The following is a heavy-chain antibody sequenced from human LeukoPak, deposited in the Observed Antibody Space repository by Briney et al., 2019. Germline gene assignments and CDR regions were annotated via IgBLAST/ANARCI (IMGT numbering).Heavy chain of an antibody. CDR2: MNPNSGNT. CDR1: GYTFTSYD. Sequence: ASVKVSCKASGYTFTSYDINWVRQATGQGLEWMGWMNPNSGNTNYAQKLQGRVTMTTDTSTSTAYMELRSLRSDDTAVYYCARDYYYDSSGYYFLEGMDVWGQGTTVTVSS. V-gene: IGHV1-18*01. J-gene: IGHJ6*02. D-gene: IGHD3-22*01. CDR3: ARDYYYDSSGYYFLEGMDV.